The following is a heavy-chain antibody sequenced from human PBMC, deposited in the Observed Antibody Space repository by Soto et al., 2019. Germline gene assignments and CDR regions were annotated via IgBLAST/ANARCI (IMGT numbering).Heavy chain of an antibody. CDR1: GYTFTAYY. Sequence: QVQLVQSGAEVKKPGASVKVSCKASGYTFTAYYMHWVRQAPGQGLEWMGWINPNSGDTHYTQRFQGRVTLTRDTSITTAYMELNSLTSDDTAVYYCARGGLPTPTFDYWGQGTLVTVSS. D-gene: IGHD1-26*01. V-gene: IGHV1-2*02. J-gene: IGHJ4*02. CDR3: ARGGLPTPTFDY. CDR2: INPNSGDT.